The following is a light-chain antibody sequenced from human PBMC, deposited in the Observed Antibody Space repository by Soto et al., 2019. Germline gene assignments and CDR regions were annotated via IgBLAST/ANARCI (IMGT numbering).Light chain of an antibody. V-gene: IGLV2-14*03. CDR2: DVS. J-gene: IGLJ1*01. Sequence: QSALTQPASVSGSPGQSITISCTGTSTDIGRYNYVSWYQQHPGKAPKLMIYDVSNRPSGVSNRFSGSKSGNTAFLTISGLQAEDEADYYCSSYTSSSTYVFGTGTKLTVL. CDR3: SSYTSSSTYV. CDR1: STDIGRYNY.